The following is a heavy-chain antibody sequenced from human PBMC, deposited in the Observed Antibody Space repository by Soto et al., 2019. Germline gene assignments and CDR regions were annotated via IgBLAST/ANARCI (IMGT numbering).Heavy chain of an antibody. D-gene: IGHD2-15*01. V-gene: IGHV4-59*01. CDR3: ARGISIRGYFYGHLKTHYGMYF. CDR2: IYYSGST. CDR1: GGSISSYY. Sequence: SETLSLTCTVSGGSISSYYWSWIRQPPGKGLEWIGYIYYSGSTNYNPSLKSRVTISVDTSKNQFSLKLSSVTAADTAVYYCARGISIRGYFYGHLKTHYGMYFCGQGTTVPVS. J-gene: IGHJ6*02.